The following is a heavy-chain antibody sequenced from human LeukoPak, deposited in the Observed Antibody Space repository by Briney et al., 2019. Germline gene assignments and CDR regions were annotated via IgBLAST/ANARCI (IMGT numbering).Heavy chain of an antibody. V-gene: IGHV6-1*01. D-gene: IGHD6-19*01. CDR1: GVSVSSNSAA. CDR3: ARAAVAGTNWFDP. Sequence: PSQTLSLTCAISGVSVSSNSAAWHWIRQSPSRGLEWLGRTYYRSKWYNDYAVSVKSRITINPDTSKNQFSLQLNSVTPEDTAVYYCARAAVAGTNWFDPWGQGTLVTVSS. J-gene: IGHJ5*02. CDR2: TYYRSKWYN.